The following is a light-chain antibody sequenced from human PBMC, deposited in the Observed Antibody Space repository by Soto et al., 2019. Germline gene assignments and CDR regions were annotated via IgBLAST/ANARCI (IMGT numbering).Light chain of an antibody. Sequence: AIRMTQSPSSFSASTGDRVTITCRASQGISSYLAWYQQKPGKAPKLLIYAASTLQGGVPSRFSGSGSGTDFTLTISCLQYEDFETYYCQQYYSYPWTLGQGTKVDIK. J-gene: IGKJ1*01. CDR1: QGISSY. CDR2: AAS. V-gene: IGKV1-8*01. CDR3: QQYYSYPWT.